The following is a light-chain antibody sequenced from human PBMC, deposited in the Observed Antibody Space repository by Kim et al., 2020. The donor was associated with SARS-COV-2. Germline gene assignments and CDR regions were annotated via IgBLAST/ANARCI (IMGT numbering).Light chain of an antibody. CDR1: QSVNIN. Sequence: LSPGERATLSCRASQSVNINLAWYQQKPGQAPRLLIYRTSTRATGIPARFSGSGSGTEFTLTISSLQSEDFAVYHCQQYNNWPLTFGGGTKVDIK. V-gene: IGKV3-15*01. CDR3: QQYNNWPLT. CDR2: RTS. J-gene: IGKJ4*01.